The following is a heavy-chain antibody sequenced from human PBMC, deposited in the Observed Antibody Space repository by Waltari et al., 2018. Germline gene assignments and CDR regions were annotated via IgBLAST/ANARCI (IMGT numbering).Heavy chain of an antibody. CDR2: IIHILGIA. D-gene: IGHD2-15*01. J-gene: IGHJ5*02. CDR1: GGTFSSST. V-gene: IGHV1-69*02. Sequence: QVQLVQSGAEVKKPGSSVKVSCQASGGTFSSSTISWVRQAPGQGLEWMGRIIHILGIANYAQKFQGRVTITADKSTSTAYMELSSLRSEDTAVYYCATAVYCSGGSCSSSWGQGTLVTVSS. CDR3: ATAVYCSGGSCSSS.